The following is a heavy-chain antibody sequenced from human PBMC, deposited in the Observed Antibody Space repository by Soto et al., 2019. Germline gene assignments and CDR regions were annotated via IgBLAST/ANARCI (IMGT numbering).Heavy chain of an antibody. CDR3: ARDRDFRFDY. V-gene: IGHV4-61*08. J-gene: IGHJ4*02. CDR2: IYNSGST. CDR1: GGSISSGGYY. Sequence: SETLSLTCTVSGGSISSGGYYWSWIRQPPGKGLEWIGHIYNSGSTNYSPSLKSRVSISVDTSKNQFSLRLSSVTTADTAVYYCARDRDFRFDYWGQGTQVTVSS.